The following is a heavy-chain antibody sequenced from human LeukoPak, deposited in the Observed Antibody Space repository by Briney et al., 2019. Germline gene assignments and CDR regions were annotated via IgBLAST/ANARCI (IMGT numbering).Heavy chain of an antibody. Sequence: GGSLRLSCAASGFTFSSYAMSWVRQAPGKGREWVAAISGSGGSTYYADSVKGRFTISRDNSKNTLYLQMNSLRAEDTAVYYCAKDVKYYDFWSGLLFDYWGQGTLVTVSS. V-gene: IGHV3-23*01. CDR2: ISGSGGST. J-gene: IGHJ4*02. CDR3: AKDVKYYDFWSGLLFDY. D-gene: IGHD3-3*01. CDR1: GFTFSSYA.